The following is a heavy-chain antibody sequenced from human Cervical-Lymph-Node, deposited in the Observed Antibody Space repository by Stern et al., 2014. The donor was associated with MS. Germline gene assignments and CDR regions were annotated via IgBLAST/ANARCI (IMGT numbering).Heavy chain of an antibody. CDR3: ARGRRYCSSTSCYGGGGNFDY. CDR2: INPSGST. V-gene: IGHV4-34*01. Sequence: QVQLQQWGAGLLKPSETLSLTCAVYGGSFSGYYWSWIRQPPGKGLEWIGEINPSGSTNYNQSLKSRVTIPVDKTMNQFSLQLRSVTAADTAVYYCARGRRYCSSTSCYGGGGNFDYWGQGTLVTVSS. D-gene: IGHD2-2*01. J-gene: IGHJ4*02. CDR1: GGSFSGYY.